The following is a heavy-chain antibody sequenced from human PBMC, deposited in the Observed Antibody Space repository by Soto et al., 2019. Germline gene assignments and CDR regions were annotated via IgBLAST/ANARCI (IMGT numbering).Heavy chain of an antibody. Sequence: SETLSLTCTVSGGSISNGYYYWSWVRQNPGKGLEWIGHIYHSGRTYYNPSLKSRVTISVDTSKNQFSLNLSSVTAADTAVFYCARWVEVSLDYFDSWGQGTPVTVSS. J-gene: IGHJ4*02. CDR3: ARWVEVSLDYFDS. CDR1: GGSISNGYYY. D-gene: IGHD2-15*01. CDR2: IYHSGRT. V-gene: IGHV4-31*03.